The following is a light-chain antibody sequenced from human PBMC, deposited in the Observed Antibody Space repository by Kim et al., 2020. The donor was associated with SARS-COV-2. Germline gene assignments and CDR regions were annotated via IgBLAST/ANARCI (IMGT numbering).Light chain of an antibody. J-gene: IGLJ3*02. CDR1: SLRSNF. V-gene: IGLV3-19*01. CDR2: GEN. CDR3: NCRHSRDYRWL. Sequence: SSELTQDPTVSVALGQTVRITCQGDSLRSNFASWYQQKSGQAPVLVIYGENNRPSGIPDRFSGSSSGNTASLTITGAQAEDEADYYCNCRHSRDYRWLFGGGTQLTVL.